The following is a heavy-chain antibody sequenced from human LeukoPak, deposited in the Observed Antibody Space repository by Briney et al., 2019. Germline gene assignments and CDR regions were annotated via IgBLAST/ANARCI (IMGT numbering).Heavy chain of an antibody. CDR1: GGSISSSSYY. V-gene: IGHV4-39*01. CDR2: IYYSGST. Sequence: PSETLSLTCTVSGGSISSSSYYWGWIRQPPGKGLEWIGSIYYSGSTYYNPSLKSRVTISVDTSKNQFSLKLSSVTAADTAVYYCATLMAGPPLYYYYGMDVWGQGTTVTVSS. CDR3: ATLMAGPPLYYYYGMDV. D-gene: IGHD6-19*01. J-gene: IGHJ6*02.